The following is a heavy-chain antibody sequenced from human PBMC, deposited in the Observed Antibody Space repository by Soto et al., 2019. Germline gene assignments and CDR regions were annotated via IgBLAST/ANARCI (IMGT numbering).Heavy chain of an antibody. CDR2: IYYSGST. CDR1: GGSISSYY. CDR3: ARDYARAAVAGLFLY. J-gene: IGHJ4*02. D-gene: IGHD6-19*01. V-gene: IGHV4-59*01. Sequence: SETLSLTCTVSGGSISSYYWSWIRQPPGKGLEWIGYIYYSGSTNYNPSLKSRVTISVDTSKNQFSLKLSSVTAADTAVYYCARDYARAAVAGLFLYWGQGTLVTVSS.